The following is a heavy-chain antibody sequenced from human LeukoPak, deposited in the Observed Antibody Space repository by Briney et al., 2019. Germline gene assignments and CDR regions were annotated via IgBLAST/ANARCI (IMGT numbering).Heavy chain of an antibody. CDR1: GYTFLSHG. J-gene: IGHJ6*03. CDR2: TSTNNRNT. Sequence: ASVKVSCKASGYTFLSHGFSWVRQAPGQGLEWMGWTSTNNRNTNYPQRLQGRVTMTTDTSTNTAYMELRTLRSDDRAVYYCARSQAVLSSSLYYYYMVVWGKGTTIIVSS. V-gene: IGHV1-18*01. D-gene: IGHD2/OR15-2a*01. CDR3: ARSQAVLSSSLYYYYMVV.